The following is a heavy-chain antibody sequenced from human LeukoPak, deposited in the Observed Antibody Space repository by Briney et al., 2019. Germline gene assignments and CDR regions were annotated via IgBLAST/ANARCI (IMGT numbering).Heavy chain of an antibody. CDR2: IYYSGST. D-gene: IGHD6-19*01. CDR3: ARSYSSGWYNYYYYMDV. Sequence: SETLSLTCTVSGGSISSSSYYWGWIRQPPGKGLEWIGSIYYSGSTYYNPSLKSRVTISVDTSKNQFSLKLSSVTAADTAVYYCARSYSSGWYNYYYYMDVWGKGTTVTVSS. J-gene: IGHJ6*03. CDR1: GGSISSSSYY. V-gene: IGHV4-39*07.